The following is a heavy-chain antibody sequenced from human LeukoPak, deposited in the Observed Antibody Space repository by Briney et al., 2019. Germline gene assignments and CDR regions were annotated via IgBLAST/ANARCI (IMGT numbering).Heavy chain of an antibody. D-gene: IGHD2-2*01. CDR1: GYTLTELS. Sequence: ASVKVSCKVCGYTLTELSMHWVRQAPGKGLEWMGGFDPEDGETIYAQKFQGRVTMTEDTSTDTAYMELSRLGSEDTAVYYCATGLSGYYQLLPFDYWGQGTLVTVSS. CDR2: FDPEDGET. V-gene: IGHV1-24*01. CDR3: ATGLSGYYQLLPFDY. J-gene: IGHJ4*02.